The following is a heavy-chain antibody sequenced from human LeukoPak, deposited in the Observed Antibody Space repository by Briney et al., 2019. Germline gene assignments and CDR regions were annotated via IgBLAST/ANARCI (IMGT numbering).Heavy chain of an antibody. Sequence: GGSLRLSCAASGFTFSSYGMHWVRQAPGKGLEWVAFIRYDGSNKYYADSVKGRFTISRDNSKNTLYLQLDSLRAEDTAIYYCAKVRWDNSGWYYLDSWGQGNLVTVSS. J-gene: IGHJ4*02. CDR3: AKVRWDNSGWYYLDS. D-gene: IGHD6-19*01. V-gene: IGHV3-30*02. CDR1: GFTFSSYG. CDR2: IRYDGSNK.